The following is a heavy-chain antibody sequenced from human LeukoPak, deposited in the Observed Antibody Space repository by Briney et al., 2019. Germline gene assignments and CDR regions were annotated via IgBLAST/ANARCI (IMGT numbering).Heavy chain of an antibody. CDR2: ISYDGSNK. J-gene: IGHJ4*02. V-gene: IGHV3-30-3*01. CDR1: GFTFNTYA. Sequence: TGGSLRLSCAASGFTFNTYAMHWVRQAPGKGLEWVAIISYDGSNKYYADSVKGRFTISRDNSKNTLYLQMNSLTAEDSAVYYCARAGSYSSSWYGDYWGQGTLVTVSS. D-gene: IGHD6-13*01. CDR3: ARAGSYSSSWYGDY.